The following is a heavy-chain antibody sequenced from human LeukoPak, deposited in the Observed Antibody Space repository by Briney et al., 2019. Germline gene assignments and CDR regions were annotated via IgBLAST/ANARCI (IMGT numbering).Heavy chain of an antibody. CDR3: ARDRYPHGMDV. CDR1: GGSISSYY. Sequence: SETLSLTCTVSGGSISSYYWSWIRQPPGKGLEWIGYIYYSGCTNYNPSLKSRVTISVDTSKNQFSLKLSSVTAADTAVYYCARDRYPHGMDVWGQGTTVTVSS. J-gene: IGHJ6*02. D-gene: IGHD1-1*01. V-gene: IGHV4-59*01. CDR2: IYYSGCT.